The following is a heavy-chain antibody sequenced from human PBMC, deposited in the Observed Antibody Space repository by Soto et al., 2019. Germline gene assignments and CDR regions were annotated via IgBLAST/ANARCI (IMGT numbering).Heavy chain of an antibody. V-gene: IGHV3-23*05. J-gene: IGHJ4*02. Sequence: EVQLVESGGGLVQPGGSLRLSCEASGFTFSTYTMSWVRQAPGEGLEWLAGIYDRGNRIFYADSVKGRFSISRDNSRNTLYLQMDSLRSDDTAIYYCAKDRHPDGLWPFDHWGRGTQIIVSS. D-gene: IGHD2-8*01. CDR2: IYDRGNRI. CDR3: AKDRHPDGLWPFDH. CDR1: GFTFSTYT.